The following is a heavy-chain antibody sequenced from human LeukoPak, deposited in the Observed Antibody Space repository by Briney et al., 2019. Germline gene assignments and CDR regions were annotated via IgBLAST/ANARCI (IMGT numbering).Heavy chain of an antibody. CDR1: GFTFSNYA. CDR3: AKRLVSYAPFDS. V-gene: IGHV3-23*01. Sequence: GGSLRLSCAASGFTFSNYAMSWVRQAPGKGLEWVSGISSRDGSTFYADSVKGRFTISRDDPTNTLSLQMNSLRGGDTAIYYCAKRLVSYAPFDSWGLGTLVTVSS. CDR2: ISSRDGST. J-gene: IGHJ4*02. D-gene: IGHD5/OR15-5a*01.